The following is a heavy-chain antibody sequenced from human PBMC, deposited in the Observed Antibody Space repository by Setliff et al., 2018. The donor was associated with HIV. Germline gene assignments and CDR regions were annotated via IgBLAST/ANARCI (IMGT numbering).Heavy chain of an antibody. V-gene: IGHV4-59*08. CDR2: IHYTGTT. J-gene: IGHJ4*02. CDR1: GADIKSYY. Sequence: SETLSLTCTVSGADIKSYYWSWIRQPPGKGLEWIGDIHYTGTTKYNPSLKSRVTISVDTSRNQFSLKLSSVAAADTAVYYCASQPAYSTDWYPPGYFDHWGQGTLVTVSS. D-gene: IGHD6-19*01. CDR3: ASQPAYSTDWYPPGYFDH.